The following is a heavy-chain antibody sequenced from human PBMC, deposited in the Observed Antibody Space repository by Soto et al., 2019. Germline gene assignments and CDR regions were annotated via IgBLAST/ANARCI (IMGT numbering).Heavy chain of an antibody. J-gene: IGHJ4*02. CDR1: GYTFTSYA. CDR3: ARDPGYSYGYN. D-gene: IGHD5-18*01. CDR2: INAGNGNT. Sequence: GASVKVSCKASGYTFTSYAMHWVRQAPGQRLEWMGWINAGNGNTKYSQKFQGRVTITRDTSASTDYMELSSLISEDTAVYYCARDPGYSYGYNWGQGTLVTVSS. V-gene: IGHV1-3*01.